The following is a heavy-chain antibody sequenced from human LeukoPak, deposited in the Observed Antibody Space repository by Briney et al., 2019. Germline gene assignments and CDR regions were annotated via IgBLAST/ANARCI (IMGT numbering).Heavy chain of an antibody. CDR1: GFTVSSNY. CDR3: ARGRYSYPFDY. V-gene: IGHV3-53*01. CDR2: IYSGGST. J-gene: IGHJ4*02. D-gene: IGHD5-18*01. Sequence: GGSLRLSCAASGFTVSSNYMSWVRQAPGKGLEWVSVIYSGGSTYYADSVKGRFTISRDNSKNTLYLQMNSLRAEDTAVYYCARGRYSYPFDYWGQGTLDTVSS.